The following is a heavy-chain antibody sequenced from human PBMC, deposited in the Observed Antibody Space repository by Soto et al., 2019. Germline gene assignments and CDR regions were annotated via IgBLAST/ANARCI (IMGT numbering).Heavy chain of an antibody. CDR1: GGTLSSDA. Sequence: SVNVSWKASGGTLSSDAVSWLRQAPGQGPEWRGGIIPICXTANNAQKLQGRVTITADESTSTAHMEMSSLRAEDTAVYYCASEVGAGTPIDPSYFDHLGQGTLVTVSS. V-gene: IGHV1-69*13. J-gene: IGHJ4*02. CDR3: ASEVGAGTPIDPSYFDH. D-gene: IGHD2-15*01. CDR2: IIPICXTA.